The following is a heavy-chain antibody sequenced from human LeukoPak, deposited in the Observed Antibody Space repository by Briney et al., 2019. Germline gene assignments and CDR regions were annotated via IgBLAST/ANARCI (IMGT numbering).Heavy chain of an antibody. D-gene: IGHD6-6*01. V-gene: IGHV3-48*04. Sequence: GGSLRLSCAVSGITLSNYGMSWVRQAPGKGLEWVSYFSSSSSTLYYADSVKGRFTLSRDNAKKSLYLQMNSLRAKDSAVYYSAREWSSSSGKAFDYWAREPWSPSPQ. J-gene: IGHJ4*02. CDR2: FSSSSSTL. CDR1: GITLSNYG. CDR3: AREWSSSSGKAFDY.